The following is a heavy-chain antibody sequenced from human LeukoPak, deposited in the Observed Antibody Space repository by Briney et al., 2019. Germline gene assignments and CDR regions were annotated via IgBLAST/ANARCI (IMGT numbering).Heavy chain of an antibody. D-gene: IGHD6-13*01. V-gene: IGHV4-34*01. CDR1: GGSFSGYY. CDR2: INHSGST. J-gene: IGHJ4*02. Sequence: SDTLSLTCAVYGGSFSGYYWSWIRQPPGKGLEWIGEINHSGSTNYNPSLKSRVTISVDTSKNQFSLKLSSVTAADTAVYYCAREPIAAAGTRGSDFDYWGQGTLVTVSS. CDR3: AREPIAAAGTRGSDFDY.